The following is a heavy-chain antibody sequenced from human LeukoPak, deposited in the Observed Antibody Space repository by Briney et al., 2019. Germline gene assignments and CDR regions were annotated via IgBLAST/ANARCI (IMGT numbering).Heavy chain of an antibody. J-gene: IGHJ4*02. CDR2: IIPIFGTA. D-gene: IGHD3-22*01. CDR3: ARDQKYYYDSSGHFDY. V-gene: IGHV1-69*01. Sequence: GSSVKVSCKASGGTFSSYAISWVRQAPGQGLEWMGGIIPIFGTANYAQKFQGRVTITADESTSTAYMELSSLRSEDTAVYYCARDQKYYYDSSGHFDYWGQGTLVTVSS. CDR1: GGTFSSYA.